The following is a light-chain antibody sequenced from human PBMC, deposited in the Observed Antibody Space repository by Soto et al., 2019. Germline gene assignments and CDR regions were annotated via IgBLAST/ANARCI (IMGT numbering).Light chain of an antibody. V-gene: IGKV3-20*01. CDR2: DAS. CDR3: QQSSSSPIT. CDR1: QSVSSNY. Sequence: MVLTQSPGTLSLSPGERATLSCRASQSVSSNYLAWYQQKPGQAPRLLIYDASSRATGIPDRFSGSGSAIDCTHTISRLEADDFAVYYCQQSSSSPITVGQGTRLE. J-gene: IGKJ5*01.